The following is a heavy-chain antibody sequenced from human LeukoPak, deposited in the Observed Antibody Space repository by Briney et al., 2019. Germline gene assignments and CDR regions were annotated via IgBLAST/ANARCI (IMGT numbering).Heavy chain of an antibody. CDR3: ARDLGGSLLVFDY. CDR2: IIPNSGGT. J-gene: IGHJ4*02. CDR1: GYTFSGNY. D-gene: IGHD1-26*01. Sequence: ASVKVSCKASGYTFSGNYLHWARQAPGQGLEWMGWIIPNSGGTNYAQKFQGRVTMTRDTSISTAYMALSSLKSDDTAVYYCARDLGGSLLVFDYWGQGTLVTVSS. V-gene: IGHV1-2*02.